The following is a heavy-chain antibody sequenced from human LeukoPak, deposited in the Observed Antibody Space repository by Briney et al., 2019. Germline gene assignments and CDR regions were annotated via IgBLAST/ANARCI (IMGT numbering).Heavy chain of an antibody. V-gene: IGHV3-11*01. J-gene: IGHJ6*04. CDR2: ISSSGSTI. CDR3: ARAKDYGDYYV. Sequence: PGGSLSLSCAASGFTFSDYYMSWIRQAPGKGLEWVSYISSSGSTIYYADSVKGRFTISRDNAKNLLYLQMNSLRAEDTAVYYCARAKDYGDYYVWGKGTTVTVSS. D-gene: IGHD4-17*01. CDR1: GFTFSDYY.